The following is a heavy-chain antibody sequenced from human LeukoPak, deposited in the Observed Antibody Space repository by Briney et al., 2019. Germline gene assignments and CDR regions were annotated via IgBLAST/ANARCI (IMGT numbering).Heavy chain of an antibody. J-gene: IGHJ6*02. D-gene: IGHD2-2*01. V-gene: IGHV1-18*01. CDR3: ARATVPAAKIGYYYYGMDV. Sequence: VASVKVSCKASGYTFTSYGISWVRQAPGQGLEWMGWISAYNGNTNYAQKLQGRVTMTTDTSTSTAYMELRSLRSDDTAVYYCARATVPAAKIGYYYYGMDVWGQGTTVTVSS. CDR1: GYTFTSYG. CDR2: ISAYNGNT.